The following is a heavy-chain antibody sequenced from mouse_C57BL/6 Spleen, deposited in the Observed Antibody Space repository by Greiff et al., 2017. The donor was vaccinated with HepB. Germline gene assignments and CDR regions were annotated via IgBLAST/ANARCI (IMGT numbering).Heavy chain of an antibody. D-gene: IGHD3-2*02. J-gene: IGHJ3*01. CDR2: ISDGGSYT. CDR3: ASLTAQATPFAY. Sequence: EVKLMESGGGLVKPGGSLKLSCAASGFTFSSYAMSWVRQTPEKRLEWVATISDGGSYTYYPDNVKGRFTISRDNAKNNLYLQMSHLKSEDTAMYYCASLTAQATPFAYWGQGTLVTVSA. V-gene: IGHV5-4*03. CDR1: GFTFSSYA.